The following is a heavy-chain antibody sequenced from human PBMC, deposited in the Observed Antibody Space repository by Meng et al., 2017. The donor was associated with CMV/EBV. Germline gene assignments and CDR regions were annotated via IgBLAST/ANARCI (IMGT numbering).Heavy chain of an antibody. CDR1: GRSFSGYY. Sequence: AVYGRSFSGYYWSWPRQPPGKGLEWIGEINHSGSTTYDPSLKSRVTISVDTSKNQFSLKLSSVTAADTAVYYCARAGDGYNEDFDYWGQGTLVTVSS. V-gene: IGHV4-34*01. CDR3: ARAGDGYNEDFDY. D-gene: IGHD5-24*01. CDR2: INHSGST. J-gene: IGHJ4*02.